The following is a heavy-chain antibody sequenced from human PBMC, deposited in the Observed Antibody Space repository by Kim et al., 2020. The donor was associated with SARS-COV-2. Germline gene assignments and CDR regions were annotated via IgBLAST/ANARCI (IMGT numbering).Heavy chain of an antibody. Sequence: DSVKGRFTISRDNSKNTLYLQMNSLRAEDTAVYYCAKVAEAGTTMGSVDYWGQGTLVTVSS. D-gene: IGHD1-7*01. J-gene: IGHJ4*02. V-gene: IGHV3-23*01. CDR3: AKVAEAGTTMGSVDY.